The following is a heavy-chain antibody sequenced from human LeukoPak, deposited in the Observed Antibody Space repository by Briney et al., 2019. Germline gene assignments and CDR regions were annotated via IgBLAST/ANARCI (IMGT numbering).Heavy chain of an antibody. J-gene: IGHJ6*02. V-gene: IGHV3-7*01. CDR2: IKQDGSEK. CDR1: GFTFSSYW. Sequence: GGSLRLSCVPSGFTFSSYWMSWVRQAPGKGLEWVANIKQDGSEKYYVDSVKGRFTISRDDAKNSLFLQMNSLRAEDTAVYYWAREGRARYGMDVWGQGTTVTVSS. CDR3: AREGRARYGMDV.